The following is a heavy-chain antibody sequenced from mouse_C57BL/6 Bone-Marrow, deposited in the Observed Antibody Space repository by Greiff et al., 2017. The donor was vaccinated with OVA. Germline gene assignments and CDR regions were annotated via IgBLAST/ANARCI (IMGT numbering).Heavy chain of an antibody. CDR3: ARQDLGAWFAY. V-gene: IGHV5-15*01. CDR1: GFTFSDYG. J-gene: IGHJ3*01. CDR2: ISNLAYSI. D-gene: IGHD4-1*01. Sequence: EVKVVESGGGLVQPGGSLKLSCAASGFTFSDYGMAWVRQAPRKGPEWVAFISNLAYSIYYADTVTGRFTISRENAKNTLYLEMSSLRSEDTAMYYCARQDLGAWFAYWGQGTLVTVSA.